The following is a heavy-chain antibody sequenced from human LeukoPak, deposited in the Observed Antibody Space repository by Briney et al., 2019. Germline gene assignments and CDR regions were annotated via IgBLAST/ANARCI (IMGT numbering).Heavy chain of an antibody. V-gene: IGHV4-59*01. Sequence: PSETLSLTCTVSGGSISSYYWSWLRQPPGKGLEWIGYIYYSGSTNYNPSLKSRVTISVDTSKNQFSLKLSSVTAADTAVYYCARAPWAYCGGDCPSSWFDPWGQGTLVTVSS. CDR1: GGSISSYY. CDR3: ARAPWAYCGGDCPSSWFDP. D-gene: IGHD2-21*02. J-gene: IGHJ5*02. CDR2: IYYSGST.